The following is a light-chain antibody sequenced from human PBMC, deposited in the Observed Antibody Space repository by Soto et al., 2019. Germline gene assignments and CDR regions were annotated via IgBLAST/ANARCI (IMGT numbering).Light chain of an antibody. CDR1: QNIYTF. V-gene: IGKV1-39*01. CDR3: QQSYSVPIT. CDR2: TAS. J-gene: IGKJ4*01. Sequence: DIQMTQSPSSLSASVGDRVAITCRASQNIYTFLNWYQQKAGKAPQLLIYTASSLQSGVPSRFSGRGNGTDFTLTIRSLQPEDFATYFCQQSYSVPITFGGGAKVEIK.